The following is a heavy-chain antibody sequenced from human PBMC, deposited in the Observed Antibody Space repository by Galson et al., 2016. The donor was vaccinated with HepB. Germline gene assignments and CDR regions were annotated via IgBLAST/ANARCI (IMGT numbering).Heavy chain of an antibody. V-gene: IGHV3-23*01. D-gene: IGHD5-18*01. CDR2: ITSGGTK. J-gene: IGHJ6*02. CDR3: AKRPYSYGWHYGMDV. CDR1: GFSFSSYA. Sequence: SLRLSCAASGFSFSSYAMSWVRQAPGKGLEWVSGITSGGTKYYADSVKGRFTISRDNSKNILYLQMKSLRDEDTAVYYCAKRPYSYGWHYGMDVWGQGTTVTVSS.